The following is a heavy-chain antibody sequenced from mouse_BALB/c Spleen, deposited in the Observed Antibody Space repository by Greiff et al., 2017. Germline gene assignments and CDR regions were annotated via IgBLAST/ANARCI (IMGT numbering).Heavy chain of an antibody. V-gene: IGHV2-9*02. J-gene: IGHJ3*01. CDR2: IWAGGST. CDR3: ARDKGYYYGSSPAWFAY. CDR1: GFSLTSYG. D-gene: IGHD1-1*01. Sequence: VQLQESGPGLVAPSQSLSITCTVSGFSLTSYGVHWVRQPPGKGLEWLGVIWAGGSTNYNSALMSRLSISKDNSKSQVFLKMNSLQTDDTAMYYCARDKGYYYGSSPAWFAYWGQGTLVTVSA.